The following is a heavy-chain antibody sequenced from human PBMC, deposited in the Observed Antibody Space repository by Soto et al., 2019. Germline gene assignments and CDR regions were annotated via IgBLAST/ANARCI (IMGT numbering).Heavy chain of an antibody. J-gene: IGHJ2*01. CDR1: GGSVSSGSYY. CDR3: ARKGYYYDSSGYYHRYFDL. Sequence: QVQLQESGPGLVKPSETLSLTCTVSGGSVSSGSYYWSWIRQPPGKGLEWIGYIYYSGSTNYNPSLKSRVNISVDTSKNQFSLKLSSVTAADTAVYYCARKGYYYDSSGYYHRYFDLWGRGTLVTVSS. D-gene: IGHD3-22*01. V-gene: IGHV4-61*01. CDR2: IYYSGST.